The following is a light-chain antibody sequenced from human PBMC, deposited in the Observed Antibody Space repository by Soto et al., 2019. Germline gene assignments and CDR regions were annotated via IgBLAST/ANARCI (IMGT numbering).Light chain of an antibody. CDR2: GNK. J-gene: IGLJ3*02. Sequence: QSALTQAPSVSGAPGQRATISCTGSSSNIGAGYDVHWYQQLPGTAPKLLIYGNKNRLSGVPDRFSGSTSGTSASLAITGLQAEDEADFYCQSYDSSLSGWVFGGGTKVTVL. CDR1: SSNIGAGYD. CDR3: QSYDSSLSGWV. V-gene: IGLV1-40*01.